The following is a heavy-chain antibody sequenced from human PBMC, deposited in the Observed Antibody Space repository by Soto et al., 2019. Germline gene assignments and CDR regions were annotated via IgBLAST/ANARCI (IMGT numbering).Heavy chain of an antibody. CDR1: GFTFSSYS. Sequence: GGSLRLSCAASGFTFSSYSMNWVRQAPGKGLEWVSSISSSSSYIYYADSVKGRFTISRDNAKNSLYLQMNSLRAEDTAVYYCARDLNDGYYYDSSGYYYSSWFGPWGQGTLVTVSS. D-gene: IGHD3-22*01. CDR3: ARDLNDGYYYDSSGYYYSSWFGP. V-gene: IGHV3-21*01. CDR2: ISSSSSYI. J-gene: IGHJ5*02.